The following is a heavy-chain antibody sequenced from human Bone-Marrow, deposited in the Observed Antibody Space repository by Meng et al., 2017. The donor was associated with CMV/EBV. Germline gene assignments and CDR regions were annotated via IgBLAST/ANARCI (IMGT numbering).Heavy chain of an antibody. CDR2: ISYDGSNK. CDR1: FPFRSYG. V-gene: IGHV3-30*18. Sequence: FPFRSYGITWVRQAPGKGLEWVAAISYDGSNKYYADSVKGRFTISRDNSKNTLYLQMDSLRAEDTAVYYCAKGKGHYYDRSDYPEFDYWGQGTLVTVSS. D-gene: IGHD3-22*01. CDR3: AKGKGHYYDRSDYPEFDY. J-gene: IGHJ4*02.